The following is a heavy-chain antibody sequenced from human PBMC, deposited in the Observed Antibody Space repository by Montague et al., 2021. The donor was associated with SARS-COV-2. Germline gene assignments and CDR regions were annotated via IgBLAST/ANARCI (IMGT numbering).Heavy chain of an antibody. J-gene: IGHJ4*02. CDR2: LYYSGST. Sequence: SETLSLTCTVSGGSISSSSYYWGWIRQPPGKGLEWIGSLYYSGSTYYNPSLQSRVTISVDTSKNQFSLKLSAVTAAATTVYYCARSKRWRIAAAGRDFDYWGQGTLVTVSS. CDR1: GGSISSSSYY. V-gene: IGHV4-39*01. D-gene: IGHD6-13*01. CDR3: ARSKRWRIAAAGRDFDY.